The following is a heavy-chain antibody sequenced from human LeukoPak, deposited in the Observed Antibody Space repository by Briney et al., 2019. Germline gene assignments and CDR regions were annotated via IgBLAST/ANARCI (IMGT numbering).Heavy chain of an antibody. D-gene: IGHD2-15*01. CDR3: AREIVVVVAATPYPDYYYYMDV. V-gene: IGHV4-61*02. Sequence: SETLSLTCTVSGGSISSGSYCWSWIRWPAGKGLEWIGRIYTSGSTNYNPSLKSRVTISVDTSKNQFSLKLSSVTAADTAVYYCAREIVVVVAATPYPDYYYYMDVWGKGTTVTVSS. CDR1: GGSISSGSYC. CDR2: IYTSGST. J-gene: IGHJ6*03.